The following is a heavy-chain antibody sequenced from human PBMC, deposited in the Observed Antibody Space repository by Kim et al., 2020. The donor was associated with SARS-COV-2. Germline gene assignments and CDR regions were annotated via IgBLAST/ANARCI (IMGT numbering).Heavy chain of an antibody. D-gene: IGHD7-27*01. V-gene: IGHV4-30-2*05. Sequence: YYNPSLNSRVTISVDTSKNQFSLKLGSVTAADTAVYYCARESGDLSYFDYWGQGTLLTVSS. J-gene: IGHJ4*02. CDR3: ARESGDLSYFDY.